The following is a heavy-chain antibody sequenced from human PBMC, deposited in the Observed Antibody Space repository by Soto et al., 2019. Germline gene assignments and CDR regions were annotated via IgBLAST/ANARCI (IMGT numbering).Heavy chain of an antibody. CDR3: ARDAFDYDATGYHSDY. Sequence: EVQLVESGGGLVQPGGSLRLSCGASGFTFSNYNMNWVRQAQGKGLEWVSYISSSGSTTYYADSVKGRFTISRDNAKDSLFLQMNSLRDEDTAVYYCARDAFDYDATGYHSDYWGQGTLVTVSS. J-gene: IGHJ4*02. D-gene: IGHD3-22*01. CDR1: GFTFSNYN. CDR2: ISSSGSTT. V-gene: IGHV3-48*02.